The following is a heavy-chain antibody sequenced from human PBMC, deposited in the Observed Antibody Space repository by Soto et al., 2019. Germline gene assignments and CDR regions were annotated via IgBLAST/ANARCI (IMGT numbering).Heavy chain of an antibody. D-gene: IGHD5-18*01. Sequence: GGSLRLSCAASGFTFSSYGMHWVRQAPGKGLEWVAVISYDGSNKYYADSVKGRFTISRDNSKNTLYLQMNSLRAEDTAVYYCAKGGYSYGYDYWGQGTLVTVSS. CDR2: ISYDGSNK. V-gene: IGHV3-30*18. CDR3: AKGGYSYGYDY. CDR1: GFTFSSYG. J-gene: IGHJ4*02.